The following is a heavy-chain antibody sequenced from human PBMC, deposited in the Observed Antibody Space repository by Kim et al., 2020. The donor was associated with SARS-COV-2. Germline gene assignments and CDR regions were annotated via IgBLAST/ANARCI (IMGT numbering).Heavy chain of an antibody. J-gene: IGHJ6*02. V-gene: IGHV3-13*01. CDR1: GFTFSSHD. CDR3: VRDISGSNGYYGMDV. Sequence: GGSLRLSCAASGFTFSSHDMHWVRQATGKGLEWVSGIGADGDTYYLGSVRGRFTISRENAKNSLYLQRNSLTVGDTAVYYCVRDISGSNGYYGMDVWRQG. CDR2: IGADGDT. D-gene: IGHD1-26*01.